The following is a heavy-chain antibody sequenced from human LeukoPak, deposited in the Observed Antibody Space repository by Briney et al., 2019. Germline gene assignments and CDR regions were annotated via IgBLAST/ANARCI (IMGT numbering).Heavy chain of an antibody. CDR2: IYYSGST. CDR3: ASVSCSTSCYKRYNWFDP. Sequence: PSETLSLTCTVSGGSISSSSYYWGWIRQPRGKGLEWIGCIYYSGSTYYNPPLKSRVTISVDTSKNQFSLTLSSVTAADTAVYYCASVSCSTSCYKRYNWFDPWGQGTLVTVSS. J-gene: IGHJ5*02. CDR1: GGSISSSSYY. D-gene: IGHD2-2*02. V-gene: IGHV4-39*01.